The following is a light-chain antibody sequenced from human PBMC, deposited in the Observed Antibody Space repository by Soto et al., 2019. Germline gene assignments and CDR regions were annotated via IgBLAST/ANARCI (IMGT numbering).Light chain of an antibody. CDR2: GAS. Sequence: EIVLTQSPGTLSLSPGERATLSCRASQSVSSNYLAWYQQKPGQAPRLLIYGASSRATGIPDRFSGSGSGTDFTLTIRRLEPGDFAVYYCQQYASSPLTFGGGTKVEIK. J-gene: IGKJ4*01. CDR3: QQYASSPLT. V-gene: IGKV3-20*01. CDR1: QSVSSNY.